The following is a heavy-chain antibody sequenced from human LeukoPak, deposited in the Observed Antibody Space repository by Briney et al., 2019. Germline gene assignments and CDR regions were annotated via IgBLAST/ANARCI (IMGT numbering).Heavy chain of an antibody. Sequence: SETLSLTCSVSGGSISGYYWSWIRQPAGKGLEWIGRMDFSGNTNYNPSLKSRVTMSVDTSKNQFSLKLSSVTAADTAVYYCATEQWLRSFDIWGQGTMVTVSS. CDR2: MDFSGNT. CDR3: ATEQWLRSFDI. CDR1: GGSISGYY. J-gene: IGHJ3*02. V-gene: IGHV4-4*07. D-gene: IGHD6-19*01.